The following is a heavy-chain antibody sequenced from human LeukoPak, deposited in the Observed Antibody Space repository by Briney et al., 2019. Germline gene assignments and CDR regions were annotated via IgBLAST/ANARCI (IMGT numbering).Heavy chain of an antibody. J-gene: IGHJ4*02. Sequence: SETLSLTCAVYGGSFSGYYWSWIRQPPGKGLEWIGEINHSGSTNYNPSLKSRVTISVDPSKNQFSLKLSSVTAADTAVYYCARGKRGYSSSWYDYWGQGTLVSVSS. CDR2: INHSGST. CDR1: GGSFSGYY. CDR3: ARGKRGYSSSWYDY. V-gene: IGHV4-34*01. D-gene: IGHD6-13*01.